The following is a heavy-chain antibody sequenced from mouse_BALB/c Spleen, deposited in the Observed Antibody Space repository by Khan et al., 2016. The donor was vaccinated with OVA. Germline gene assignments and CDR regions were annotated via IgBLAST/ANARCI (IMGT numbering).Heavy chain of an antibody. CDR1: GYAFTNYW. CDR2: IYPGGDYT. J-gene: IGHJ2*01. V-gene: IGHV1-63*02. CDR3: ARDGHYGSRSFDS. Sequence: QVQLQQSGAELVRPGTSVKISCKASGYAFTNYWLAWVKQRPGHGLECIGDIYPGGDYTNYNENFKGKATLTADTSSSTAYMQLRSLTSEDSAVYFGARDGHYGSRSFDSWGQGTTLTVSS. D-gene: IGHD1-1*01.